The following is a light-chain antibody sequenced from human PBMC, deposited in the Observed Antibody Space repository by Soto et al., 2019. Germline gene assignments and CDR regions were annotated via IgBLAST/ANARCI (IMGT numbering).Light chain of an antibody. CDR3: SSYTSSSSRV. J-gene: IGLJ1*01. Sequence: QSALTQPASVSGSPGQSITISCTGTSSDVGVYNYVSWYQQHPGKAPKLMIYDVSNRPSGVSNRFSGSKSGNTASLTISGLQAEDEAEYYCSSYTSSSSRVFGTGTKLTVL. CDR1: SSDVGVYNY. CDR2: DVS. V-gene: IGLV2-14*01.